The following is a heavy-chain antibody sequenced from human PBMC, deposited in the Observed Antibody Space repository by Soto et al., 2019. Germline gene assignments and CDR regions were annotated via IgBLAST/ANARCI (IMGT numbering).Heavy chain of an antibody. CDR1: GGSISSYY. J-gene: IGHJ4*02. CDR3: ARVAGGTLDY. Sequence: SETLSLSCTVSGGSISSYYWSWIRQPPGKGLEWIGYIYYSGSTNYNPSLKSRVTISVDTSKNQFSLKLSSVTAADTAVYYCARVAGGTLDYWGQGTLVTVSS. V-gene: IGHV4-59*01. D-gene: IGHD1-1*01. CDR2: IYYSGST.